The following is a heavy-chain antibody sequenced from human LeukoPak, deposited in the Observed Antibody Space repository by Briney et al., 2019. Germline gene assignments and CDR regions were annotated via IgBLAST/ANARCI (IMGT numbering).Heavy chain of an antibody. D-gene: IGHD6-6*01. J-gene: IGHJ6*02. Sequence: SETLSLTCTVSGGSISSYYWNWIRQPAGKGLEWIGRIYSSGTTSYNSSLKSRVTMSVDTSKNQFSLKLSSVTAADTAVYYCASCSLGPYSSSSDPTTWDYGMDVWGQGTTVTVSS. CDR2: IYSSGTT. V-gene: IGHV4-4*07. CDR1: GGSISSYY. CDR3: ASCSLGPYSSSSDPTTWDYGMDV.